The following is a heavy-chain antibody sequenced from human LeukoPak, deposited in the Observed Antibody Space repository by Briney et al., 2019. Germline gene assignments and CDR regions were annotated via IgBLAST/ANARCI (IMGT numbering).Heavy chain of an antibody. D-gene: IGHD6-6*01. J-gene: IGHJ5*02. Sequence: ASVKVSCKTSGYTFTSYDINWVRQATGQGLEWMGWMNPDSGNTGYAQKFQGRVTMTRNTSISTAYMELSSLRSEDTAVYYCARGRIAARRRWFDPWGQGTLVTVSS. V-gene: IGHV1-8*02. CDR1: GYTFTSYD. CDR2: MNPDSGNT. CDR3: ARGRIAARRRWFDP.